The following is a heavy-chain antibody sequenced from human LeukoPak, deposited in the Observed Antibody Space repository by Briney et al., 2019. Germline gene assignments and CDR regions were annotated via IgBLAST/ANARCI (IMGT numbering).Heavy chain of an antibody. J-gene: IGHJ4*02. D-gene: IGHD2-21*02. Sequence: GGSLRLSCAASGFTFSDYYMSWIRQAPGKGLEWVAVISYDGSNKYYADSVKGRFTISRDNSKNTLYLQMNSLRAEDTAVYYCARVYMKRVTAYCGGDCPSPLDYWGQGTLVTVSS. CDR1: GFTFSDYY. V-gene: IGHV3-30-3*01. CDR3: ARVYMKRVTAYCGGDCPSPLDY. CDR2: ISYDGSNK.